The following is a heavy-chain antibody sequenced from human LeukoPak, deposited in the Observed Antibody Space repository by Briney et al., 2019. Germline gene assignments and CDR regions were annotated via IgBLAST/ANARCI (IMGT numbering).Heavy chain of an antibody. J-gene: IGHJ4*02. CDR1: GGSIRSSYYY. D-gene: IGHD5-12*01. V-gene: IGHV4-39*01. CDR2: IYDSGST. CDR3: ARGRRGSIVATIFDY. Sequence: ASETLSLTCTVSGGSIRSSYYYWGWIRQPPGKGLEWIGSIYDSGSTYYNPSLKSRVTISVDTSKNQFSLKLSSVTAADTAVYYCARGRRGSIVATIFDYWGQGTLVTVSS.